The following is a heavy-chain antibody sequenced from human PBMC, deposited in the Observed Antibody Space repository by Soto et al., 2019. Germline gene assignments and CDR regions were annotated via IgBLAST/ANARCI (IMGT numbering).Heavy chain of an antibody. CDR2: IYYSGST. V-gene: IGHV4-39*01. J-gene: IGHJ6*02. CDR1: VGSISSSSYY. Sequence: PSETLSLTCTVSVGSISSSSYYWGWIRQPPGKGLEWIGSIYYSGSTYYNPSLKSRVTISVDTSKNQFSLKLSSVTAADTAVYYCARRGEVEQLGSQTDNYYYGMDVWGQGTTVTVSS. D-gene: IGHD6-6*01. CDR3: ARRGEVEQLGSQTDNYYYGMDV.